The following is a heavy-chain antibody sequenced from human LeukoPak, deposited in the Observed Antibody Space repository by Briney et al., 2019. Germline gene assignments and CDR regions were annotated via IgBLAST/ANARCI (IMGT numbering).Heavy chain of an antibody. D-gene: IGHD6-6*01. CDR2: ICYSGST. CDR3: ARQALDPASIAAPDWFDP. V-gene: IGHV4-39*01. Sequence: SETLSLTCTVSGGSISSSSYYWGWIRQPPGKGLEWIGSICYSGSTYYNPSLKSRVTISVDTSKNQFSLKLSSVTAADTAVYYCARQALDPASIAAPDWFDPWGQGTLVTVSS. CDR1: GGSISSSSYY. J-gene: IGHJ5*02.